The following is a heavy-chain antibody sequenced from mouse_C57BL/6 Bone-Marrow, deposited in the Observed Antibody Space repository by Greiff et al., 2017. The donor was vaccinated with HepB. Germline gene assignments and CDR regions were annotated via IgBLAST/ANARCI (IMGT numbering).Heavy chain of an antibody. Sequence: EVMLVESGGGLVKPGGSLKLSCAASGFTFSDYGMHWVRQAPEKGLEWVAYISSGSSTIYYADTVKGRFTISRDNAKNTLFLQMTSLRSEDTAMYYCARPDDYSSFAYWGQGTLVTVSA. V-gene: IGHV5-17*01. CDR2: ISSGSSTI. J-gene: IGHJ3*01. CDR3: ARPDDYSSFAY. CDR1: GFTFSDYG. D-gene: IGHD2-4*01.